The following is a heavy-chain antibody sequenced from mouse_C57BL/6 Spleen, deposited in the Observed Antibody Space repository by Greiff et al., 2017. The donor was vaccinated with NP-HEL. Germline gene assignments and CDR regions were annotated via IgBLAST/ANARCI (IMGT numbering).Heavy chain of an antibody. CDR2: IYPSDSET. Sequence: QVQLKQPGAELVRPGSSVKLSCKASGYTFTSYWMDWVKQRPGQGLEWIGNIYPSDSETHYNQKFKDKATLTVDKSSSTAYMQLSSLTSEDSAVYYCARRGGNYFAYWGQGTLVTVSA. CDR3: ARRGGNYFAY. V-gene: IGHV1-61*01. J-gene: IGHJ3*01. D-gene: IGHD2-1*01. CDR1: GYTFTSYW.